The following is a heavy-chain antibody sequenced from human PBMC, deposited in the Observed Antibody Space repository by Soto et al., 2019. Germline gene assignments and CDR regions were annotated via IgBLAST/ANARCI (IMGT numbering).Heavy chain of an antibody. D-gene: IGHD4-17*01. CDR3: ARGPTVTVFYYFDY. V-gene: IGHV4-34*01. J-gene: IGHJ4*02. Sequence: SETLSLTCAVYGGSFSGYYWSWIRQPPGKGLEWIGEINHSGSTNYNPSLKSRVTISVDTSKNQFSLKLSSVTAADTAVYYCARGPTVTVFYYFDYWGQGTLVTVSS. CDR2: INHSGST. CDR1: GGSFSGYY.